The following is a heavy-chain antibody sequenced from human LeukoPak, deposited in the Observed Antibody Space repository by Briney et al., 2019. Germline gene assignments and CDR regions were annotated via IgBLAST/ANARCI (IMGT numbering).Heavy chain of an antibody. CDR2: ISYDGNNK. Sequence: GGSLRLSCAAAGFTFSSYGMHWVRQAPGRGLEWVALISYDGNNKYYPDSVKGRFTISRDNSKNTLFLQMDSLRAEDTAVYHCSKGVGGAARYWYFDLWGRGTLVTVSS. J-gene: IGHJ2*01. D-gene: IGHD2-21*02. V-gene: IGHV3-30*18. CDR1: GFTFSSYG. CDR3: SKGVGGAARYWYFDL.